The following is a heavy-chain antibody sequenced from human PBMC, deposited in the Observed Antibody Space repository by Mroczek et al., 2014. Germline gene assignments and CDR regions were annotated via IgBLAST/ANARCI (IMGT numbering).Heavy chain of an antibody. V-gene: IGHV4-59*01. CDR2: IYYSGST. CDR1: GGSINSYY. CDR3: ASSGSMVRGVHQFDY. J-gene: IGHJ4*02. Sequence: QVQLVESGPGLVKPSETLSLTCTVSGGSINSYYWSWIRQPPGKGLEWIGYIYYSGSTNYNPSLKSRVTISVDTSKNQFSLKLSSVTAADTAVYYCASSGSMVRGVHQFDYVGPGNPGHRLL. D-gene: IGHD3-10*01.